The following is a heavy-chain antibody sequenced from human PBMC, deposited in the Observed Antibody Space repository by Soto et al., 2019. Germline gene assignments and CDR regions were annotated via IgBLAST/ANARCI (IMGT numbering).Heavy chain of an antibody. J-gene: IGHJ4*02. CDR2: IRQDGGAQ. CDR3: VRGGHGSGSYLGSF. CDR1: GFTFTTYW. D-gene: IGHD3-10*01. Sequence: EVQLVESGGGLAQPGGSLRLSCVASGFTFTTYWMSWVRQAPGKGLEWVANIRQDGGAQYYVDSVKGRFTISRDNAKNSVYLQMDSLRAEDTAVYYCVRGGHGSGSYLGSFWGQGILVTVSS. V-gene: IGHV3-7*03.